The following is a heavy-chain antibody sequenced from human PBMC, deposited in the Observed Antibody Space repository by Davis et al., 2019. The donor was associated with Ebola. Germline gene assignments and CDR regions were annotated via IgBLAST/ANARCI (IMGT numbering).Heavy chain of an antibody. CDR2: IYPGDSDT. CDR1: GYSFTSYW. Sequence: GESLKISCKGSGYSFTSYWIGWVRQMPGKGLEWMGIIYPGDSDTRYSPSFQGQVTISVDRSINTAYLQWRSLRASDSAIYYCARRDGTGSYRRFDLWGQGTLVTVSA. J-gene: IGHJ5*02. CDR3: ARRDGTGSYRRFDL. D-gene: IGHD3-10*01. V-gene: IGHV5-51*01.